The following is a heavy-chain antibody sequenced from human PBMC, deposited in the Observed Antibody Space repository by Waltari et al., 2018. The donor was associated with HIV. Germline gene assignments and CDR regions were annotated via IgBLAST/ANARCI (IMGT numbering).Heavy chain of an antibody. J-gene: IGHJ3*01. V-gene: IGHV3-23*01. CDR2: IRGGGET. CDR3: VKDSGRAADVFDL. Sequence: QLLESGGGLVEPGGSLRLSCAASGFIFTAFAMDWVRQAPGKGLGRVSAIRGGGETFYADSVKGRFTISRDNSKNTLYLQMNSLRADDAAVYYCVKDSGRAADVFDLWGQGTMVTVSS. D-gene: IGHD3-10*01. CDR1: GFIFTAFA.